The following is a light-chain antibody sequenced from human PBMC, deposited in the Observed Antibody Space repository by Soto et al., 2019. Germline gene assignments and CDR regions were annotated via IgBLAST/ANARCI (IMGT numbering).Light chain of an antibody. V-gene: IGLV1-44*01. Sequence: SLLTQPPPASGAPGQRGTLSCFGSSSTIGSNTVNWYQQLPGTAPKLLIYSNNQRPSGVPDRFSGSKSGTSASLAISGLQSEDEADYYCAAWDDSLNGYVFGTGTKVTVL. CDR3: AAWDDSLNGYV. CDR1: SSTIGSNT. J-gene: IGLJ1*01. CDR2: SNN.